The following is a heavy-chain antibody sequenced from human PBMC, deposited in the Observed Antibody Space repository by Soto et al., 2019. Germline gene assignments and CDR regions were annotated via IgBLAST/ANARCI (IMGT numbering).Heavy chain of an antibody. CDR3: ARIGYGYPSGRGWFGP. CDR2: INAGNGDT. Sequence: QVQLVQSGAEVKKSGASVKVSCKASGYTFTSYTMHWVRQAPGQSLEWMGWINAGNGDTKYSQKFQGRVTITRDITGSTAYMEISRLRSENKAVYYCARIGYGYPSGRGWFGPWGQGTLVTVSS. V-gene: IGHV1-3*01. CDR1: GYTFTSYT. J-gene: IGHJ5*02. D-gene: IGHD5-18*01.